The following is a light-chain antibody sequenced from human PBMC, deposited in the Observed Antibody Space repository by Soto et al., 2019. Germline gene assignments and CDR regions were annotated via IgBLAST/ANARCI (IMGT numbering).Light chain of an antibody. CDR3: SSYSSTSTLYV. Sequence: QSVLTQPASVSGSPGQSITISCIGTGSDIGAYNYVSWYQQHPGKVPKLMIYEVTNRPSGLSNRFSGSKSGNTASLTISGLQAEDEAEYFCSSYSSTSTLYVFXTVTKLTVL. J-gene: IGLJ1*01. CDR1: GSDIGAYNY. CDR2: EVT. V-gene: IGLV2-14*01.